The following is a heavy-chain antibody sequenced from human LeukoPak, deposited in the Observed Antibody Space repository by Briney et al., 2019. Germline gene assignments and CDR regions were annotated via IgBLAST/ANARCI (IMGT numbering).Heavy chain of an antibody. D-gene: IGHD6-13*01. J-gene: IGHJ6*03. CDR2: IIPIFGTA. Sequence: SVKVSCKASGGTFSSYAISWVRQAPGQGLEWMGGIIPIFGTANYAQKFQGRVTITADESTSTAYMELSSLRSEDTAVYYCARDRSSWYNYYYYMDVWGKGTTVTVSS. CDR3: ARDRSSWYNYYYYMDV. CDR1: GGTFSSYA. V-gene: IGHV1-69*13.